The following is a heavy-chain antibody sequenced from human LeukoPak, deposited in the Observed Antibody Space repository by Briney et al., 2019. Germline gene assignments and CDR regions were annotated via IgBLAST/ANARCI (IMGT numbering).Heavy chain of an antibody. CDR1: GYTFTSYG. V-gene: IGHV1-18*01. J-gene: IGHJ4*02. Sequence: GASVRVSCKASGYTFTSYGISWVRQAPGQGLEWMGWISAYNGNTNYAQKLQGRVTMTTDTSTSTAYMELRSLRAEDTALYYCAKDRSIAANNFDFWGQGTLVTVSS. CDR3: AKDRSIAANNFDF. D-gene: IGHD6-6*01. CDR2: ISAYNGNT.